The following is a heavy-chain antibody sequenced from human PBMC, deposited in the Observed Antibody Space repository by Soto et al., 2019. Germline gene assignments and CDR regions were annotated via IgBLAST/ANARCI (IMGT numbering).Heavy chain of an antibody. CDR3: ARAIGADFFDY. J-gene: IGHJ4*02. V-gene: IGHV3-23*01. D-gene: IGHD6-25*01. CDR1: GFTFSNYA. CDR2: ISDNGANT. Sequence: GESLKISCIASGFTFSNYAMSWVRQAPGKGLEWVSTISDNGANTFIGDSMKDHFDISRDNSKDTVFLHLSTVRAEDTAIYYCARAIGADFFDYWGQGTPVTVSS.